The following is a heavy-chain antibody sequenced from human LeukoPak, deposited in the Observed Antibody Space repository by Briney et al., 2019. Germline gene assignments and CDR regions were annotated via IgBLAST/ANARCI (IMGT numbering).Heavy chain of an antibody. V-gene: IGHV4-38-2*02. J-gene: IGHJ4*02. CDR1: GHSIINSFY. D-gene: IGHD2-2*02. CDR3: ARGFCSNTRCYKEMATILPDY. Sequence: SETLSLTCTVSGHSIINSFYWGWIRQPPGKGLEWIGSIYHTGSTYYNPSLKSRVTISVDTSKNQFSLRLNSVTAADTAVYYCARGFCSNTRCYKEMATILPDYWGQGALVTVSS. CDR2: IYHTGST.